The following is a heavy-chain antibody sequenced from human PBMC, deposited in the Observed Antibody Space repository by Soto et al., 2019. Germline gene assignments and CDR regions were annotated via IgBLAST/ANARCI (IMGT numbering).Heavy chain of an antibody. CDR1: GASINSYY. D-gene: IGHD4-17*01. J-gene: IGHJ4*02. CDR2: IYYSGST. CDR3: ARAYGDYVFDY. Sequence: PSETLSLTCTFSGASINSYYWSWIRKPPGKGLEWIGYIYYSGSTNYNPSLKSRVTLSVDTSKNQFSLKLSSVTAADTAVYYCARAYGDYVFDYWGQGTLVTVS. V-gene: IGHV4-59*01.